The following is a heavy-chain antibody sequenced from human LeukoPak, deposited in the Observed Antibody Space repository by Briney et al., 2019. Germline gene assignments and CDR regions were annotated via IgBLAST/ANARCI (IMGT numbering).Heavy chain of an antibody. D-gene: IGHD6-6*01. CDR1: GFTFSSHA. Sequence: GGSLRLSCAASGFTFSSHAMSWVRQAPGKGLEWVSAISSSSDHIYYADSVQGRFTISRDNSKNTLYLQMNSLRAEDTAVYYCARAVEGSSSGGMGLDYWGQGALVTVSS. CDR2: ISSSSDHI. V-gene: IGHV3-23*01. CDR3: ARAVEGSSSGGMGLDY. J-gene: IGHJ4*02.